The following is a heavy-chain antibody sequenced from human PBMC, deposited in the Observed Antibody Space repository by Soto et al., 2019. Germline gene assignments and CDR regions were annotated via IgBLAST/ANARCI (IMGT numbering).Heavy chain of an antibody. D-gene: IGHD3-16*01. Sequence: GGSLRLSCEASGFAFSSYAMHWVRQAPGKGLEWVGVISYDGNYIYYADSVKGRFTISRDNSKNTLYVQVNSLRPEDTAVYYCAKGILSATIGPYAMDVWGQGTTVTVSS. CDR1: GFAFSSYA. CDR2: ISYDGNYI. V-gene: IGHV3-30*18. CDR3: AKGILSATIGPYAMDV. J-gene: IGHJ6*02.